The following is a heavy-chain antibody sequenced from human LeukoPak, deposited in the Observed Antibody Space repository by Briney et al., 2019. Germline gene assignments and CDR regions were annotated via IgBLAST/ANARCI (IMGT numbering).Heavy chain of an antibody. CDR3: AKDPDCGGPRGFDY. V-gene: IGHV3-30*02. J-gene: IGHJ4*02. CDR1: GFTFSSYG. D-gene: IGHD4-23*01. CDR2: IRYDGSNK. Sequence: GGSLRLSCAASGFTFSSYGMHWVRQAPGKGLEWVAFIRYDGSNKYYADSVEGRFTISRDNSKNTLYLQMNSLRAEATAVYYCAKDPDCGGPRGFDYWGQGTLVTVSS.